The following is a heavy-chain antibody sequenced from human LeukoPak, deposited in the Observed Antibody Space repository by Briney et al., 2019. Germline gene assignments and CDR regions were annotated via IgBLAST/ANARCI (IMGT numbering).Heavy chain of an antibody. CDR3: ARCNYYGSGGYYYYYYMDV. J-gene: IGHJ6*03. V-gene: IGHV4-39*01. CDR1: GGSISSSSYF. CDR2: IYYSGIT. Sequence: SETLSLXCTVSGGSISSSSYFWGWIRQPPGKGLEWVGSIYYSGITYHNPYLKSRVTISVDTSKNQFSLKLSSVTAADTAVYYCARCNYYGSGGYYYYYYMDVWGKGTTVTVSS. D-gene: IGHD3-10*01.